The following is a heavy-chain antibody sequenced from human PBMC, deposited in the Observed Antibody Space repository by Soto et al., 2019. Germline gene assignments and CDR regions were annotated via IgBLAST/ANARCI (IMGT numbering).Heavy chain of an antibody. V-gene: IGHV1-18*01. CDR3: ARGTSGYDYGLFDF. J-gene: IGHJ4*02. Sequence: VQLVQSGGEVRKPGASVTVSCRASGYTFTKNGISWVRQAPGQGLEWMGWISADNDNTNYAQNLQGRVTMTTDTSTSTAYMQLRSLRSDDTAVYFCARGTSGYDYGLFDFWGQGTLVTVSS. CDR2: ISADNDNT. D-gene: IGHD5-12*01. CDR1: GYTFTKNG.